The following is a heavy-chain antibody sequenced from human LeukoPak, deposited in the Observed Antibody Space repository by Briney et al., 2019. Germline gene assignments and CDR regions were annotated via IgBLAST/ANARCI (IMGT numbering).Heavy chain of an antibody. CDR2: VHYTGST. Sequence: SETLSRTCTVSGDSISSHYWTWIRQPPEKRLEWIGYVHYTGSTDYNPSLMSRVTISVDTSKNQFSLKLSSVTAADTAVYYCARGTGGYPIDKWGQGTLVTVSS. V-gene: IGHV4-59*11. D-gene: IGHD2-8*02. CDR1: GDSISSHY. J-gene: IGHJ4*02. CDR3: ARGTGGYPIDK.